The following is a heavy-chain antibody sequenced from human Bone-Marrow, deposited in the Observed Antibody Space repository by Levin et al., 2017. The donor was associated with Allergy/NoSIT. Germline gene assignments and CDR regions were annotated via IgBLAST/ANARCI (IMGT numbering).Heavy chain of an antibody. J-gene: IGHJ4*02. CDR1: VFTISINV. CDR3: ARDDVVATNH. CDR2: IHSGGRT. V-gene: IGHV3-66*01. Sequence: PGGSLRLSCAASVFTISINVMSWVRQGPGKGLEWVSLIHSGGRTHSADSVPGRFTILRDNYNNTLYLQMNSLRGEDTAIDDCARDDVVATNHGGQGTLVIVSS. D-gene: IGHD5-12*01.